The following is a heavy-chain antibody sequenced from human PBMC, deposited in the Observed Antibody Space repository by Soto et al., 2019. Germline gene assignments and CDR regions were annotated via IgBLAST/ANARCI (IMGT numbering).Heavy chain of an antibody. CDR2: IYYSGST. J-gene: IGHJ3*02. CDR3: AVIDYYGAGSYYRARGDACEI. CDR1: GGSISSGGYY. D-gene: IGHD3-10*01. V-gene: IGHV4-31*03. Sequence: QVQLQESGPGLVKPSQTLSLTCTVSGGSISSGGYYWSWIRQHPGKGLEWIGYIYYSGSTYYNPSLKSRVTISVDTSKDQFALKLSSVTAADTAVYYCAVIDYYGAGSYYRARGDACEIWGQGTMVTVSS.